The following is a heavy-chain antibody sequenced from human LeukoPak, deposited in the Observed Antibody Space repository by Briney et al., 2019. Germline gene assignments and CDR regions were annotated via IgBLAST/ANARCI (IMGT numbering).Heavy chain of an antibody. V-gene: IGHV3-53*01. CDR3: ARGLYGDYPFDY. J-gene: IGHJ4*02. D-gene: IGHD4-17*01. CDR1: GFTVSSNY. CDR2: IYSGGST. Sequence: PGGSLRLSCAASGFTVSSNYMSCVRQAPGKGLEWVSVIYSGGSTYYADSVKGRFTISRDNSKNTLYLQMNSLRAEDTAVYYCARGLYGDYPFDYWGQGTLVTVSS.